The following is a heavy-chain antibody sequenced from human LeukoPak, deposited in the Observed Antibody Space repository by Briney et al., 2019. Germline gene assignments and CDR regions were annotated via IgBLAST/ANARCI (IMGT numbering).Heavy chain of an antibody. Sequence: GGSLRLSCAASGFTFSSSWMSWVRQAPGKGLEWVANIKQDGSEKYYVDTVKGRFTISRDNAKNSLYLQMNSLRAEDTAVYYCARVGYSSSWYVFSAATDYYYYMDVWGKGTTVTVSS. J-gene: IGHJ6*03. V-gene: IGHV3-7*01. CDR1: GFTFSSSW. D-gene: IGHD6-13*01. CDR2: IKQDGSEK. CDR3: ARVGYSSSWYVFSAATDYYYYMDV.